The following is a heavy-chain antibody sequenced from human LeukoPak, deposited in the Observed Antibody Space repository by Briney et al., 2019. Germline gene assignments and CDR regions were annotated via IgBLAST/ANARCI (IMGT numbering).Heavy chain of an antibody. Sequence: ASVKVSCKASGYTFTGYYMHWVRQAPGQGLEWMGWINPNSGGTNYAQKFQGRVTMTRDTSISTAYMELSRLRSDDTAVYYCARVFDRGYYFDYWGQGTLVTVSS. CDR2: INPNSGGT. J-gene: IGHJ4*02. CDR1: GYTFTGYY. D-gene: IGHD3-10*01. CDR3: ARVFDRGYYFDY. V-gene: IGHV1-2*02.